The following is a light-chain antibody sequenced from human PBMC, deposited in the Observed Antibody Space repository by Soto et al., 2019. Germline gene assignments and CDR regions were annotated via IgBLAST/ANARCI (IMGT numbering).Light chain of an antibody. J-gene: IGKJ1*01. CDR1: QSVSSN. Sequence: EVVLTQSPGTLSFSPGDRATLSCVASQSVSSNLAWYQQKPGQAPRLLIYGASTRATGIPARFSGSGSGTEFTLTISSLQSEDFAVYYCQKYNNWPRTFGQGTTGDIK. V-gene: IGKV3-15*01. CDR2: GAS. CDR3: QKYNNWPRT.